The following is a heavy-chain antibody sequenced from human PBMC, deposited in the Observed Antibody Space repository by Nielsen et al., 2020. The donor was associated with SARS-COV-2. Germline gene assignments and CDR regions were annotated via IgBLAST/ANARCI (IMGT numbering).Heavy chain of an antibody. D-gene: IGHD3-3*02. Sequence: SETLSLTCAVYGGSFSGYYWSWIRQPPGKGLEWIGEINHSGSTNYNPSLKSRVTISVDTSKNQFSLKLSSVTAADTAVYYCARDSRPLGWFDPWGQGTLVTVSS. J-gene: IGHJ5*02. CDR1: GGSFSGYY. CDR2: INHSGST. V-gene: IGHV4-34*01. CDR3: ARDSRPLGWFDP.